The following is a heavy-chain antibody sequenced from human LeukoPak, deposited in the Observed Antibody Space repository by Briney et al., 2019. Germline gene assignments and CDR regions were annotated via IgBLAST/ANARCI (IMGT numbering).Heavy chain of an antibody. V-gene: IGHV4-34*01. Sequence: SETLSLTCAVYGGSFSGYYWSWIRQPPGKGLEWIGEINHSGSTNYNPSLKSRVTISVDRSKNQFSLKLSSVTAADTAVYYCARNYGSGSYRFDPWGQGTLVNVSS. CDR3: ARNYGSGSYRFDP. D-gene: IGHD3-10*01. CDR1: GGSFSGYY. CDR2: INHSGST. J-gene: IGHJ5*02.